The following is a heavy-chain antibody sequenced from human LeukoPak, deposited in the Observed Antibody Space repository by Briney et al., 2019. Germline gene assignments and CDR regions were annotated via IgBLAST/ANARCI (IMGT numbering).Heavy chain of an antibody. V-gene: IGHV3-23*01. CDR1: GFTFSSYA. J-gene: IGHJ4*02. CDR2: ISGSGGST. Sequence: GGSRRLSCAASGFTFSSYAMSWVRQAPGKGLEWVSTISGSGGSTHYADSVKGRFTISRDNSKNTLYLQMNSLRAEDTAVYYCARGHSSGWYYFDYWGQGTLVTVSS. CDR3: ARGHSSGWYYFDY. D-gene: IGHD6-19*01.